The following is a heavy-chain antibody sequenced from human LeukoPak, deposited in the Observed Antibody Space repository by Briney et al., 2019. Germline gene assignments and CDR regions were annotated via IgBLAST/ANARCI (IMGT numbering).Heavy chain of an antibody. CDR3: ASATTVTTYGYYYGMDV. CDR2: IDPSDSYT. J-gene: IGHJ6*02. Sequence: GESLKISCNGSGYXFTSYRISWVRQMPGKGLVWMGRIDPSDSYTNYSPSFQGHVTISADKSISTAYLQWSSLKASDTAMYYCASATTVTTYGYYYGMDVWGQGTTVTVSS. V-gene: IGHV5-10-1*01. CDR1: GYXFTSYR. D-gene: IGHD4-11*01.